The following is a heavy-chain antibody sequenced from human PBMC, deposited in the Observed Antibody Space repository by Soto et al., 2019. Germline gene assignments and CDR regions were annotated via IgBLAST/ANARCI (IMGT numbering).Heavy chain of an antibody. D-gene: IGHD3-22*01. CDR2: MSWNEARI. J-gene: IGHJ4*02. Sequence: EVQLVESGGGLVQPGRSLRLSCAASGFTFDDYAMHWDRQVPGKGMEWVSGMSWNEARIGYADSVKGRFTISSDNSKNSLYLPMDSLGFEDTSLYHWAQGVTEVYYYDRSGMIIAFDTWGQVSLVTVS. CDR3: AQGVTEVYYYDRSGMIIAFDT. CDR1: GFTFDDYA. V-gene: IGHV3-9*01.